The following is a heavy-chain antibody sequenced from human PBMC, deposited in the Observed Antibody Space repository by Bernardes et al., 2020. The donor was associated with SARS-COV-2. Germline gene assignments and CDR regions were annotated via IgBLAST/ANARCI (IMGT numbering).Heavy chain of an antibody. CDR1: GGSISSYY. D-gene: IGHD6-6*01. CDR2: IYTSGST. CDR3: ARDGGSSSRLHYYYYGMDV. Sequence: SETLSLTCTVSGGSISSYYWSWIRQPAGKGLEWIGRIYTSGSTNYNPSLKSRVTMSVDTSKNQFSLKLSSVTAADTAVYYCARDGGSSSRLHYYYYGMDVWGQGTTVTVSS. J-gene: IGHJ6*02. V-gene: IGHV4-4*07.